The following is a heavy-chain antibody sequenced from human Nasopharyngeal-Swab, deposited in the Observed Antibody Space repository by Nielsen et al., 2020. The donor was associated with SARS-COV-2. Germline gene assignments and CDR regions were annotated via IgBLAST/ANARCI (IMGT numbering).Heavy chain of an antibody. J-gene: IGHJ4*02. CDR1: GFTFSSHD. CDR3: ARVVNGVTGGDY. D-gene: IGHD3-3*01. V-gene: IGHV3-23*03. Sequence: GGSLRLSCAASGFTFSSHDMSWVRQAPGKGLEWVSVIYSGGTSTYYADSVKGRFTISRDNSKNTLYLQMNGLRAEDTAVYYCARVVNGVTGGDYWGQGTLVTVSS. CDR2: IYSGGTST.